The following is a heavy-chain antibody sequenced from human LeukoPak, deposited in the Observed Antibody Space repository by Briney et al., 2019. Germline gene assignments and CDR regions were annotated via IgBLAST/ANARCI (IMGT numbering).Heavy chain of an antibody. CDR1: GFTFDDYA. CDR2: ISWNSGSI. CDR3: AKDMREYCGGDCYPTFDY. D-gene: IGHD2-21*02. V-gene: IGHV3-9*01. Sequence: GGSLRLSCAASGFTFDDYAMHWVRQAPGKGLEWVSGISWNSGSIGYADSVKGRFTISRDNAKNSLYLQMNSLRAEDTALYYCAKDMREYCGGDCYPTFDYWGQGTLVTVPS. J-gene: IGHJ4*02.